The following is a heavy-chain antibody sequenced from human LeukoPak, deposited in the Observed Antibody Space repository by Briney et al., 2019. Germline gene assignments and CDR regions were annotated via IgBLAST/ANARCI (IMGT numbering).Heavy chain of an antibody. J-gene: IGHJ4*02. CDR2: IYTSGST. V-gene: IGHV4-4*07. CDR3: ASSRGVIKDFDY. CDR1: GGSISSCY. Sequence: SETLSLTCTVSGGSISSCYWSWIRQPAGKGLEWIGRIYTSGSTNYNPSLKSRVTISVDTSKNQFSLKLSSVTAADTAVYYCASSRGVIKDFDYWGQGTLVTVSS. D-gene: IGHD3-10*01.